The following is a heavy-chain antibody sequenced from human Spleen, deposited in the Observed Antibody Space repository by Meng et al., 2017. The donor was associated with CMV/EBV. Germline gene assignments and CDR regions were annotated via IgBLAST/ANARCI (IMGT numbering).Heavy chain of an antibody. CDR2: IYYSGST. CDR3: ARDRKHYGERGWFDP. V-gene: IGHV4-30-4*01. CDR1: GGSISSGDYY. D-gene: IGHD4-17*01. J-gene: IGHJ5*02. Sequence: VQLQESGPGLVKPSQTRSLTFPVSGGSISSGDYYWSWIRQPPGKGLEWIGYIYYSGSTYSNASLKSRVTISIDRSKNQFSLKLSSVTAADTAVYYCARDRKHYGERGWFDPWGQGTLVTVSS.